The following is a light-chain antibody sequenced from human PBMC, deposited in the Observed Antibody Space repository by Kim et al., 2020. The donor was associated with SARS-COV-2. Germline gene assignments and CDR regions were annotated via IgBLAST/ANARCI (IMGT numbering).Light chain of an antibody. CDR1: QSVSSN. J-gene: IGKJ4*01. CDR3: LQYHKWPPLT. Sequence: EIVMTQFPAALSVSPGERATLSCRASQSVSSNLAWYQQRPGQAPRLLIYGASTRATGIPARFSGSGSGTDFTLTISSLQPEDFAVYYCLQYHKWPPLTFGGGTKVDIK. CDR2: GAS. V-gene: IGKV3-15*01.